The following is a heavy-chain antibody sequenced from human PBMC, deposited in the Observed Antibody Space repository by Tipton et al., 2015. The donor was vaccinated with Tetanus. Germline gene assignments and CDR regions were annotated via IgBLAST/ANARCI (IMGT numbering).Heavy chain of an antibody. CDR2: IYPGDSDT. D-gene: IGHD3-9*01. Sequence: VQLVQSGAEVKEAGESLRISCKASGYRFSSYWIAWVRQMPGKGLEWVGLIYPGDSDTKISPSFRGQVTFSVDKSITTAYLQWSGLKASDTAIYYGAKGDPGNFDSWGQGTQVIVSS. V-gene: IGHV5-51*01. J-gene: IGHJ4*02. CDR3: AKGDPGNFDS. CDR1: GYRFSSYW.